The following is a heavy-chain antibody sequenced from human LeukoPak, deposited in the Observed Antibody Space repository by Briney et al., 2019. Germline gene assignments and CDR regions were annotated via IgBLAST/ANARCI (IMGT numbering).Heavy chain of an antibody. CDR3: ARDIGWGSFDY. D-gene: IGHD7-27*01. Sequence: GGSLRLSCAASGFTFSSYSMNWVRQAPGKGLKWVSSISSSSSYIYYADSVKGRFTISRDNAKNSLYLQMNSLRAEDTAVYYCARDIGWGSFDYWGQGTLVTVSS. CDR2: ISSSSSYI. CDR1: GFTFSSYS. V-gene: IGHV3-21*01. J-gene: IGHJ4*02.